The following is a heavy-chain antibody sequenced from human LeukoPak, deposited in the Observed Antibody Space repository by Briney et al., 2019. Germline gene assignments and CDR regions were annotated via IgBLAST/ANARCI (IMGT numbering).Heavy chain of an antibody. D-gene: IGHD2-2*02. J-gene: IGHJ5*02. V-gene: IGHV4-34*01. CDR1: GGSFSGYY. Sequence: PSETLSLTCAVYGGSFSGYYWSWIRQPPGKGLEWIGEINHSGSTNYSPSLKSRVTISVDTSKNQFSLKLSSVTAADTAVYYCARGYCSSTSCYTHWFDPWGQGTLVTVSS. CDR2: INHSGST. CDR3: ARGYCSSTSCYTHWFDP.